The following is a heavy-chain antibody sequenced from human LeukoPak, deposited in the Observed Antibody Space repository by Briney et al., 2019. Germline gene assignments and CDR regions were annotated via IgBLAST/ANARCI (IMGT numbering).Heavy chain of an antibody. D-gene: IGHD3-22*01. CDR1: GYSISSGYY. V-gene: IGHV4-38-2*01. CDR2: IYHSGST. Sequence: SETLSLTCAVSGYSISSGYYWGWIRQPPGKGLEWIGSIYHSGSTYYNPSLKSRVTTSVDTSKNQFSLKPSSVTAADTAVYYCARQDSDYYDSSGYYLDYWGQGTLVTVSS. CDR3: ARQDSDYYDSSGYYLDY. J-gene: IGHJ4*02.